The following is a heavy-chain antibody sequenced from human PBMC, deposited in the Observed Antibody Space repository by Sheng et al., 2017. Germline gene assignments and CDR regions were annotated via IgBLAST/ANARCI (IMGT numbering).Heavy chain of an antibody. J-gene: IGHJ3*02. CDR1: GFTFSSYE. D-gene: IGHD3-22*01. CDR2: ISGSGNTI. CDR3: ARDAPSDSSGYYNVYAFDI. Sequence: EVQLVESGGGLVQPGGSLRLSCAASGFTFSSYEMNWVRQAPGKGLEWVSYISGSGNTIYYADSVRGRFTISRDNAKNSLYLQMSSLRAEDTAVCYCARDAPSDSSGYYNVYAFDIWGQGTMVTVSS. V-gene: IGHV3-48*03.